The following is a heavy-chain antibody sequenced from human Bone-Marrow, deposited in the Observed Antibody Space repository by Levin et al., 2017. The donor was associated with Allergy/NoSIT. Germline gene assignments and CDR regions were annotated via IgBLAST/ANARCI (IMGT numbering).Heavy chain of an antibody. V-gene: IGHV3-49*04. Sequence: PGGSLRLSCTASGFTFGDYAMSWVRQAPGKGLEWVGFIRSKAYGGTTEYAASVKGRFTISRDDSKSIAYLQMNSLKTEDTAVYYCTLYYYDSSGYYYGERDYWGQGTLVTVSS. CDR1: GFTFGDYA. CDR3: TLYYYDSSGYYYGERDY. CDR2: IRSKAYGGTT. D-gene: IGHD3-22*01. J-gene: IGHJ4*02.